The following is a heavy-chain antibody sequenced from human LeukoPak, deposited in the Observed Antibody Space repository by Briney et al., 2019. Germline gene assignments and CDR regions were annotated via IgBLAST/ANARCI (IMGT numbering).Heavy chain of an antibody. V-gene: IGHV3-23*01. D-gene: IGHD3-10*01. J-gene: IGHJ4*02. CDR1: GFTFSSYA. CDR3: AKVVTMVRGVSSPVDY. CDR2: ISGSGGST. Sequence: PGGSLRLSCAASGFTFSSYAMSWVRQAPGKGLEWVSAISGSGGSTYYADSVKGRFTISRDNSKNTLYLQMNSLRAEDTAVYYCAKVVTMVRGVSSPVDYWGQGTLVTVSS.